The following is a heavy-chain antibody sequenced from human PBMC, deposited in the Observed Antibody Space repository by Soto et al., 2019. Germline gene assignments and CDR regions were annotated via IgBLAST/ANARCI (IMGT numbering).Heavy chain of an antibody. CDR1: TFTFSNYA. V-gene: IGHV3-30-3*01. CDR3: AKDSDFYYYNYGMDV. CDR2: ISDNGNNK. Sequence: PGGSLRLSCVASTFTFSNYAMHWVRQAPGKGLEWVAVISDNGNNKYYAASVKGRFTISRDNSKNTLYLEMSSLRAEDTAMYFCAKDSDFYYYNYGMDVWGQGTTVTVSS. J-gene: IGHJ6*02.